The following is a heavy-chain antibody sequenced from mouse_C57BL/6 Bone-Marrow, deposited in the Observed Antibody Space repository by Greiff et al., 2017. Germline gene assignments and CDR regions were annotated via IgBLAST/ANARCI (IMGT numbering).Heavy chain of an antibody. CDR3: TIGVPYGYDLDY. J-gene: IGHJ2*01. CDR2: IDPEDGDT. D-gene: IGHD2-2*01. V-gene: IGHV14-1*01. Sequence: VQLQQSGAELVRPGASVKLSCTASGFNINDYYMHWVKQRPDQGLEWIGRIDPEDGDTEYAPKFQGKATMTADTSSNTAYLQLSSLTSEDTAVYYCTIGVPYGYDLDYWGQGTTLTVSS. CDR1: GFNINDYY.